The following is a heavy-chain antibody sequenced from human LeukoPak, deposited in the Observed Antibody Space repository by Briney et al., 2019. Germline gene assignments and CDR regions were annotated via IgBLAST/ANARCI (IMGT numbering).Heavy chain of an antibody. J-gene: IGHJ4*02. Sequence: SGPTLVNPTQTLTLTCTFSGFSLSTPKMRVSWIRQPPGKALEWLARIDWDDDKFYSTSLKTRLTISKDTSKNQVVLTMTNMDPVDTATYYCARSTYCGGDSPFDYWGQGTLVTVSS. CDR2: IDWDDDK. V-gene: IGHV2-70*04. CDR1: GFSLSTPKMR. D-gene: IGHD2-21*02. CDR3: ARSTYCGGDSPFDY.